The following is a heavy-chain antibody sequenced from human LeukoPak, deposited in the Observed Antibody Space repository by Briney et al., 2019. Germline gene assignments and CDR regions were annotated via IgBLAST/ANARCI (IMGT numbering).Heavy chain of an antibody. CDR3: AIHNSGTSLGGVWFHP. CDR2: FDPEDDET. D-gene: IGHD1-26*01. Sequence: ASVKVSCKVSGHTLTQLSMHWVRQAPGKGLEWMGGFDPEDDETVYAQKFHGRVTMTEDTSTDTAYMELSSLRSDDTAVYYCAIHNSGTSLGGVWFHPWGQGTLVTVSS. J-gene: IGHJ5*02. V-gene: IGHV1-24*01. CDR1: GHTLTQLS.